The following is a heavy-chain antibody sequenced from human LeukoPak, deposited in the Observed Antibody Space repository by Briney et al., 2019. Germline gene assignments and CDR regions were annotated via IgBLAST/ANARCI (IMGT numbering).Heavy chain of an antibody. D-gene: IGHD3-10*01. Sequence: GGPLRLSCAASGFTFSSYSMNWVRQAPGKGLEWVSSISSSSSYIYYADSVKGRFTISRDNSKSTLYIQMNSLRAEDTAVYYCARAKPKNMVRGLIMRRESRYYFDYWGQGTLVTVSS. CDR2: ISSSSSYI. CDR3: ARAKPKNMVRGLIMRRESRYYFDY. CDR1: GFTFSSYS. J-gene: IGHJ4*02. V-gene: IGHV3-21*04.